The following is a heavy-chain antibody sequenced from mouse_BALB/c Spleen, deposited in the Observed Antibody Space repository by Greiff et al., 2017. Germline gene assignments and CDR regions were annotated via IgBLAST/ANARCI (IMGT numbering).Heavy chain of an antibody. V-gene: IGHV1S135*01. CDR2: IDPYNGGT. D-gene: IGHD3-1*01. J-gene: IGHJ1*01. CDR1: GYAFTSYN. CDR3: ARGLSKRHWYFDV. Sequence: EVKLMESGPELVKPGASVKVSCKASGYAFTSYNMYWVKQSHGKSLEWIGYIDPYNGGTSYNQKFKGKATLTVDKSSSTAYMHLNSLTSEDSAVYYCARGLSKRHWYFDVWGAGTTVTVSS.